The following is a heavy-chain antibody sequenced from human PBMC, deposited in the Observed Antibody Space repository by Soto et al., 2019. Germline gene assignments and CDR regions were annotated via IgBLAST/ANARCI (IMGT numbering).Heavy chain of an antibody. CDR3: ARGGPVAAAGKVAYYYYGMDV. J-gene: IGHJ6*02. CDR2: IIPIFGTA. V-gene: IGHV1-69*13. D-gene: IGHD6-13*01. CDR1: GGTFSSYA. Sequence: SVKVSCKASGGTFSSYAISWVRQAPGQGLEWMGGIIPIFGTANYAQKFQGRVTITADESTSTTYMELSSLRSEDTAVYYCARGGPVAAAGKVAYYYYGMDVWGQGTTVTVS.